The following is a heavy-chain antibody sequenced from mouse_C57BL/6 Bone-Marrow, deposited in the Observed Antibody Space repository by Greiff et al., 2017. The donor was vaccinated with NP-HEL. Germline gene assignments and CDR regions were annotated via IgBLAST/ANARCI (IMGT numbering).Heavy chain of an antibody. CDR2: INPSSGYT. CDR1: GYTFTSYW. D-gene: IGHD1-1*01. V-gene: IGHV1-7*01. Sequence: QVQLQQSGAELAKPGASVKLSCKASGYTFTSYWMHWVKQRPGQGLEWIGYINPSSGYTKYNQKFKDKATLTADKSSSTAYMQLSSLTYVDSAVYYCERSLYYYGSKDAIDYWGQGTSVTVSS. J-gene: IGHJ4*01. CDR3: ERSLYYYGSKDAIDY.